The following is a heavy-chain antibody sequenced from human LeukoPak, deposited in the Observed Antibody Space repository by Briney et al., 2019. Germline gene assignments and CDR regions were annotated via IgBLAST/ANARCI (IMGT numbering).Heavy chain of an antibody. J-gene: IGHJ6*02. V-gene: IGHV4-34*01. D-gene: IGHD3-3*01. CDR3: ARPGGNYDFWSGYYSPYYYGMDV. Sequence: PSETLSLTCAVYGGSFSGYYWSWIRQPPGKGLEWIGEINHSGSTNYNPSLKSRVTISVDTSKNQFSLKLSSVTAADTAVYYCARPGGNYDFWSGYYSPYYYGMDVWGQGTTVTVSS. CDR2: INHSGST. CDR1: GGSFSGYY.